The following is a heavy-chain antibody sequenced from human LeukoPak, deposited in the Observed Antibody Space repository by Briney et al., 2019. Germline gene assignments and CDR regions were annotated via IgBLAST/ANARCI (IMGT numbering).Heavy chain of an antibody. CDR1: GGSFSGYY. CDR3: AAGAAGIHDY. D-gene: IGHD5-18*01. J-gene: IGHJ4*02. Sequence: SETLSLTCAVYGGSFSGYYWSWIRQPPGKGLEWIGEINHSGSTNYNPSLKSRVTISVDTSKNQFSLKLSSVTAADTAVYYCAAGAAGIHDYWGQGTLVTVSS. CDR2: INHSGST. V-gene: IGHV4-34*01.